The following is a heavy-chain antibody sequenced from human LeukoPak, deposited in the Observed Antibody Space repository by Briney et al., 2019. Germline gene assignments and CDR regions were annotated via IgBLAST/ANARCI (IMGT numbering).Heavy chain of an antibody. CDR3: AKHHGYSGSYFTRDWFDP. V-gene: IGHV3-30-3*02. CDR1: GFTFSSYA. D-gene: IGHD1-26*01. J-gene: IGHJ5*02. CDR2: ISYDGSNK. Sequence: GGSLRLSCAASGFTFSSYAMYWVRQAPGKGLEWVAVISYDGSNKYYADSVKGRFTISRDNSKNTLYLQMNRLRAEDTAVYYCAKHHGYSGSYFTRDWFDPWGPGTLVTVSS.